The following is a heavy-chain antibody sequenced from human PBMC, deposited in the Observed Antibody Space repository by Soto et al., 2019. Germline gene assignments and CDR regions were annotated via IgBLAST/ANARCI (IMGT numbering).Heavy chain of an antibody. CDR1: GGTFSIYG. D-gene: IGHD2-8*02. J-gene: IGHJ6*02. V-gene: IGHV1-69*13. CDR3: ATSVGIAPTGEDGMDV. CDR2: IIPILTTP. Sequence: SVKVSCKASGGTFSIYGFSRVRQAPGQGPEWIGGIIPILTTPNYAQKFQGRVTIVADESTTTVYMELSSLKFEDTAVYYCATSVGIAPTGEDGMDVWGQGTSVTVSS.